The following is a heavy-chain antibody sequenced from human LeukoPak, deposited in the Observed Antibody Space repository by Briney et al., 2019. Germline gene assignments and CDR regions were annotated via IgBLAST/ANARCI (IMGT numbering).Heavy chain of an antibody. CDR3: ARGYDTYYDFWSGPDAFDI. J-gene: IGHJ3*02. CDR1: EITFSNYY. V-gene: IGHV3-23*01. D-gene: IGHD3-3*01. Sequence: GGSLRLSCEVSEITFSNYYTAWVRQAPGKGLEWISAISSNGVSINYADSAKGRFTISKDNSKNTLFLEMNSLRAEDTAVYYCARGYDTYYDFWSGPDAFDIWGQGTMVAVSS. CDR2: ISSNGVSI.